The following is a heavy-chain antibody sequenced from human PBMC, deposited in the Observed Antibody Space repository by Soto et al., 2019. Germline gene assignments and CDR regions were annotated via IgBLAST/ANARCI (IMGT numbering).Heavy chain of an antibody. Sequence: EVQLVESGGGLVQPGGSLRLSCAASGFTVSSNYMSWVRQAPGKGLAWVSVIYSGGSTHYADSVKGRFTISRDNSKNTLYLQMNSLRAEDTAVYYCARDVGQWPGGTPPGAFDIWGQGTMVTVSS. CDR1: GFTVSSNY. D-gene: IGHD6-19*01. CDR3: ARDVGQWPGGTPPGAFDI. V-gene: IGHV3-66*01. J-gene: IGHJ3*02. CDR2: IYSGGST.